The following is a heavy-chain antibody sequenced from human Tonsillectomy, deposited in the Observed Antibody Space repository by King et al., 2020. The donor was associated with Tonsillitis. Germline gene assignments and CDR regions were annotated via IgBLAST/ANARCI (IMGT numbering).Heavy chain of an antibody. Sequence: QLVQSGAEVKKXGSSVKVSCKASGGTFSSYAISWVRQAPGQGLEWMGRIIPILGIANYAQKFQGRVTITADKSTSTAYMELSSLRSEDTAVYYCARDQSGSYSKGAFDIWGQGTMVTVSS. D-gene: IGHD1-26*01. J-gene: IGHJ3*02. CDR1: GGTFSSYA. CDR2: IIPILGIA. V-gene: IGHV1-69*09. CDR3: ARDQSGSYSKGAFDI.